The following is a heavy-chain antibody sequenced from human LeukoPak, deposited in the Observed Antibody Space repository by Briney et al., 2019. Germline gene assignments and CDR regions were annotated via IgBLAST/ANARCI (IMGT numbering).Heavy chain of an antibody. CDR3: ARGAANIYYYYLDV. Sequence: SETLSLTCTVSGGSIRNSYWSWIRQPAGKGLEWIGRIYSSESAGYNPSLKSRVTMSVDTSKNQFSLRLYSVTAADTAVYYCARGAANIYYYYLDVWGNGTTVTVSS. CDR2: IYSSESA. V-gene: IGHV4-4*07. CDR1: GGSIRNSY. D-gene: IGHD2-15*01. J-gene: IGHJ6*03.